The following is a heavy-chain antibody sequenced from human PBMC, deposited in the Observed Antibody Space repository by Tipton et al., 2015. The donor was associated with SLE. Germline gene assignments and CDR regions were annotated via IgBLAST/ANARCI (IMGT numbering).Heavy chain of an antibody. D-gene: IGHD5-12*01. CDR3: ARGHERHYDSPNFDI. Sequence: TLSLTCRVSGGSISGYFWNWVRQPPGKGLEWIGYIYSSGSTSYNSSLKSRVTISVDTSKNQFSLKLSSVTAADTAVYYCARGHERHYDSPNFDIWGQGTMVTVSS. V-gene: IGHV4-59*12. CDR1: GGSISGYF. J-gene: IGHJ3*02. CDR2: IYSSGST.